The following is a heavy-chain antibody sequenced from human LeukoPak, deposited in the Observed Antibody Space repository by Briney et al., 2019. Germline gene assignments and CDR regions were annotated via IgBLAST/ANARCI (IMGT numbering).Heavy chain of an antibody. J-gene: IGHJ4*02. CDR2: IYPGDSDT. Sequence: GASLKISCKGSGSRFTSYWIGWVRQLPGKGLEWMGIIYPGDSDTRYSPSFQGQVTISADKSISTAYLQWSSLKASDTAMYYCARTTGTTSDYWGQGTLVTVSS. CDR3: ARTTGTTSDY. D-gene: IGHD1-7*01. CDR1: GSRFTSYW. V-gene: IGHV5-51*01.